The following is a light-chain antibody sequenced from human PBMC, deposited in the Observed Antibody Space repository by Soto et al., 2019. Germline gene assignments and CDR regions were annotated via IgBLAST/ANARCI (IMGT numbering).Light chain of an antibody. CDR2: EVS. Sequence: QSVLTQPASVSGSPGQSIIISCTGTSSDVGGHNYVSWYQQYAGKAPKLLIYEVSNRPSGISNRFSGSKSGNTASLSISGLQAEDEADYYCSSFTNIFTWVFGGGTKLTVL. CDR3: SSFTNIFTWV. J-gene: IGLJ3*02. CDR1: SSDVGGHNY. V-gene: IGLV2-14*01.